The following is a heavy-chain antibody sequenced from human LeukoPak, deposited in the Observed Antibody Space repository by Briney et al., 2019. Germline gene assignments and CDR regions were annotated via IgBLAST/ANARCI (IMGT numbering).Heavy chain of an antibody. CDR3: ASIANHDFWRYYFDY. D-gene: IGHD3-3*01. CDR2: IYYSGGT. Sequence: SETLSLTYTVSGGSISSSSYYWGWIRQPPGKGLEWIGSIYYSGGTYYNPPLKSRVTISVDTSKNQFSLKLSSVTAADTAVYYCASIANHDFWRYYFDYWGQGTLVTVSS. J-gene: IGHJ4*02. CDR1: GGSISSSSYY. V-gene: IGHV4-39*01.